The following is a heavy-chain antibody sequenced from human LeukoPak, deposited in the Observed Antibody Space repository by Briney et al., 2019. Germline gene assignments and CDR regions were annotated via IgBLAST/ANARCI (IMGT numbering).Heavy chain of an antibody. CDR2: ISSSGDST. D-gene: IGHD3-10*01. J-gene: IGHJ4*02. V-gene: IGHV3-64*01. Sequence: PGGSLRLSCAASGFTFSSYWMHWVRQAPGKGLEYVSAISSSGDSTYYANSAKGRFTVSRDNSKNTLYLQMGSLSAEDMAVYYCARAPRYYGSGLYYFDYWGQGALVTVSS. CDR1: GFTFSSYW. CDR3: ARAPRYYGSGLYYFDY.